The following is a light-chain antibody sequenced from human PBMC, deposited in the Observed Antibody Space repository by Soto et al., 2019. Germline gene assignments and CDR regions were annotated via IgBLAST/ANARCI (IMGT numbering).Light chain of an antibody. Sequence: QSTLTQPRSVSGSPGQSFAIFCTGTSGDVGGYNYASWYQQHPGKAPKLMIYDVSERPSGVPDRFSGSKSGNTASLTISGLQAEDEADYYCCSYAGSFTLYVFGTGTKVTVL. CDR3: CSYAGSFTLYV. V-gene: IGLV2-11*01. CDR1: SGDVGGYNY. CDR2: DVS. J-gene: IGLJ1*01.